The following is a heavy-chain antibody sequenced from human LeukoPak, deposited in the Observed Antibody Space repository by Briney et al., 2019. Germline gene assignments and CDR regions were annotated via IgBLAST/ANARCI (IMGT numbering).Heavy chain of an antibody. CDR2: IWYDGSNK. J-gene: IGHJ4*02. V-gene: IGHV3-33*01. D-gene: IGHD3-10*01. CDR3: ARSYGSGSYLWIFDC. CDR1: GFTFSIYG. Sequence: GGSLRLSCAASGFTFSIYGMHWVRQAPGKGLEWVAIIWYDGSNKYYADSVKGRFTISRDNSKNTLFLQMNSLRAEDTAVYYCARSYGSGSYLWIFDCWGQGTLVTVSS.